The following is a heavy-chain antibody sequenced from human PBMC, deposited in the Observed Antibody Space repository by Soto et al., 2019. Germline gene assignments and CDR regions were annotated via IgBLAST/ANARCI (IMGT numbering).Heavy chain of an antibody. D-gene: IGHD3-22*01. CDR3: ARHYDTSGLDAFDI. J-gene: IGHJ3*02. CDR2: ISGYNGNI. Sequence: HVQLVQSGAEVKKPGASVKVSCKASGYMFISYGISWVRQAPGQGLEWMGWISGYNGNINYAQKLPGRVTMTTDTSTNTAYMELRSLRSDDTAVYYCARHYDTSGLDAFDIWGQGTMVTVSS. V-gene: IGHV1-18*01. CDR1: GYMFISYG.